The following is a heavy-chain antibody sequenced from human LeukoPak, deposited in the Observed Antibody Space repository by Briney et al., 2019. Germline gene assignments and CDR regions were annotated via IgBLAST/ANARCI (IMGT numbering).Heavy chain of an antibody. D-gene: IGHD3-22*01. J-gene: IGHJ3*02. Sequence: PGGSLRLSCAASGFTFSSYWMSWVRQAPGKGLEWVSAISGSGGSTYYADSVKGRFTISRDNSKNTLYLQMNSLRAEDTAVYYCAKDLATYYYDSSGYHKEGAFDIWGQGTMVTVSS. CDR2: ISGSGGST. CDR3: AKDLATYYYDSSGYHKEGAFDI. CDR1: GFTFSSYW. V-gene: IGHV3-23*01.